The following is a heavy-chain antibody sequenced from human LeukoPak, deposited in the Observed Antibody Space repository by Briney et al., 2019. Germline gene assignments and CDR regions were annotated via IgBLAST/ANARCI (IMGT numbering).Heavy chain of an antibody. CDR3: ARSGFGVAPDY. V-gene: IGHV3-7*01. J-gene: IGHJ4*02. Sequence: PGGSLRLSCAASGFTFSSYWMSWVRQAPGKGLEWVANIKQDGSEKYYADSVKGRFTISRDNSKNTLYLQMNSLRAEDTAVYYCARSGFGVAPDYWGQGTLVTVSS. CDR2: IKQDGSEK. CDR1: GFTFSSYW. D-gene: IGHD3-10*01.